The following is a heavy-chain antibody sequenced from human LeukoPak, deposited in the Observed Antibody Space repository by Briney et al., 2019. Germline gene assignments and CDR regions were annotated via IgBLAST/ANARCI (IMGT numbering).Heavy chain of an antibody. Sequence: GGSLRLSCAASGFTFSNYWMSWVRQAPGKGLEWVSAISDSGAGTYYADSVKGRFTISRDNAKNSLYLQMNSLRAEDTAVYYCAKRIQSAMATGYWGQGTLVTVSS. CDR2: ISDSGAGT. CDR3: AKRIQSAMATGY. D-gene: IGHD5-18*01. V-gene: IGHV3-23*01. J-gene: IGHJ4*02. CDR1: GFTFSNYW.